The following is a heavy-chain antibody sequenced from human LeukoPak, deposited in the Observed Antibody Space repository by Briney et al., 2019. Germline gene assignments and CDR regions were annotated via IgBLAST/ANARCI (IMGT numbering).Heavy chain of an antibody. D-gene: IGHD5-18*01. CDR2: INPNSGGT. V-gene: IGHV1-2*02. Sequence: ASVKVSCKASGYTFTGYYMHWVRQAPGQGLEWMGWINPNSGGTNYAQKFQGRVTMTRDTSISTAYMELSRLRSDDTAVYYCARTRPGRGYSYGYGVDYWGQGTLVTVSS. CDR3: ARTRPGRGYSYGYGVDY. J-gene: IGHJ4*02. CDR1: GYTFTGYY.